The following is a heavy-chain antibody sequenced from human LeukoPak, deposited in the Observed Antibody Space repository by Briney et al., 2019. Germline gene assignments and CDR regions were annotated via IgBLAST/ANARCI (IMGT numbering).Heavy chain of an antibody. Sequence: GGSLRLSCAASGFTFSSYSMNWVRQAPGKGLEWVSSISSSSSYIYYADSVKGRFTISRDNAKNSLYLQMNSLRAEDTAVYYCARGSSSGSTLLDYWGQGTLVTVSS. J-gene: IGHJ4*02. CDR3: ARGSSSGSTLLDY. CDR1: GFTFSSYS. CDR2: ISSSSSYI. V-gene: IGHV3-21*01. D-gene: IGHD6-19*01.